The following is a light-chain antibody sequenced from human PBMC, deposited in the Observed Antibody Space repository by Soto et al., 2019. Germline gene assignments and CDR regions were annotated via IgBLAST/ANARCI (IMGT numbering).Light chain of an antibody. J-gene: IGKJ2*01. V-gene: IGKV1-9*01. CDR2: AAS. CDR3: QQLNNYPYT. CDR1: QGISSS. Sequence: IQLTQSPSSLSASVRDRVTITCRASQGISSSLACYQQKPGKAPKLLLYAASTLQSGVPSRFSGSGSGTDFTLTISSLQPEDFATYYCQQLNNYPYTFGQGTKLEMK.